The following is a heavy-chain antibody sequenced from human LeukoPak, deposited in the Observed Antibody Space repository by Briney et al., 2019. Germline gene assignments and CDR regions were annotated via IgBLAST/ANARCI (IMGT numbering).Heavy chain of an antibody. CDR3: ARWRYSGYDWDFDY. CDR1: GYTFTDYY. CDR2: MNPNSGNT. V-gene: IGHV1-8*02. D-gene: IGHD5-12*01. J-gene: IGHJ4*02. Sequence: ASVTVSCTASGYTFTDYYMHWVRQATGQGLEWMGWMNPNSGNTGYAQKFQGRVTMTRNTSISTAYMELSSLRSEDTAVYYCARWRYSGYDWDFDYWGQGTLVTVSS.